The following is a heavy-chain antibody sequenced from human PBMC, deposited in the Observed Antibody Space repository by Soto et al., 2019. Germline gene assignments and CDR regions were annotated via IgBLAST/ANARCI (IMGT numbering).Heavy chain of an antibody. CDR1: GGSISSGGYY. D-gene: IGHD5-12*01. CDR2: IYYSGST. CDR3: ARDEGGYDYHSGYFDY. J-gene: IGHJ4*02. V-gene: IGHV4-31*03. Sequence: SETLSLTCTVSGGSISSGGYYWSWIRQHPGKGLEWIGYIYYSGSTYYNPSLKSRVTISVDTSKNQFSLKLSSVTAADTAVYYCARDEGGYDYHSGYFDYWGQGTLVTVSS.